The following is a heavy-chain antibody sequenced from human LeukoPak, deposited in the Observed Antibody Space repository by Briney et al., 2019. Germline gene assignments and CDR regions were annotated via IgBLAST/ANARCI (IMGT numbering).Heavy chain of an antibody. Sequence: GGSLRLSCAASGFTFSSYAMHWDRQAPGKGLEWVAVISYDGSNKYYADSVKGRFTISRDNSKNTLYLQMNSLRAEDTAVYYCARDAYSSSWLDYWGQGTLVTVSS. CDR2: ISYDGSNK. CDR3: ARDAYSSSWLDY. CDR1: GFTFSSYA. D-gene: IGHD6-13*01. V-gene: IGHV3-30*04. J-gene: IGHJ4*02.